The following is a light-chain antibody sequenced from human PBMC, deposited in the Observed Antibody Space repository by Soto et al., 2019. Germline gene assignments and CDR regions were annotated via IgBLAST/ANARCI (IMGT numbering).Light chain of an antibody. Sequence: DIQITQSPPTLSSSVLDIVTITCRASQSISSWLAWYQQKPGKAPKLLIYDASSLESGVPSRFSGSGSGTEFTLTISSLQPEDFATYYCQQLKSYPQTFGQGTKVDIK. CDR3: QQLKSYPQT. J-gene: IGKJ1*01. CDR2: DAS. V-gene: IGKV1-5*01. CDR1: QSISSW.